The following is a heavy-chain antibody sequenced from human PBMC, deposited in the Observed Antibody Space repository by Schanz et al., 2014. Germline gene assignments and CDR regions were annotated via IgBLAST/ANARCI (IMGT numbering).Heavy chain of an antibody. CDR3: AKAADWPVTRFDP. J-gene: IGHJ5*02. Sequence: EVQLVESGGGLAQPGGSLRLSCAASGFTLSNYAMSWVRQAPGKGLEWVSALSEGGGGTHYADSVRGRFTISSDSSKNTLYLQMRSLRADDTAVYYCAKAADWPVTRFDPWGQGTLVTVSS. V-gene: IGHV3-23*04. D-gene: IGHD3-9*01. CDR2: LSEGGGGT. CDR1: GFTLSNYA.